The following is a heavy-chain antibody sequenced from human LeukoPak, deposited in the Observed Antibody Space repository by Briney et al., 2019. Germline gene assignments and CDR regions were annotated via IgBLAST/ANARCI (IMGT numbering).Heavy chain of an antibody. Sequence: PGGSLRLSCAASGFTFTDHYMDWVRQAPGKGLEWVGRTRNKANAYTIEYAASVKGRFTTSRDDSRNSLYLQMSSLKTEDTAVYFCARERSSGSYYLGSFDSWGQGTLVTVSS. D-gene: IGHD1-26*01. CDR2: TRNKANAYTI. CDR3: ARERSSGSYYLGSFDS. CDR1: GFTFTDHY. V-gene: IGHV3-72*01. J-gene: IGHJ4*02.